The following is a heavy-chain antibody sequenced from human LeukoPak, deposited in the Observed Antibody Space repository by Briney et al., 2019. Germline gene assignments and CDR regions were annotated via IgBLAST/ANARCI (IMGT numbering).Heavy chain of an antibody. D-gene: IGHD1-26*01. J-gene: IGHJ4*02. V-gene: IGHV3-11*01. CDR1: GFTFSDYY. Sequence: GGSLRLSCAASGFTFSDYYMSWIRQAPGKGLERVSYISTSVNTIYYADSVKGRFTVSRDNSKNTLYLQMNSLRAEDTAVYYCAKAASGIVGAIDYWGQGTLVTVSS. CDR2: ISTSVNTI. CDR3: AKAASGIVGAIDY.